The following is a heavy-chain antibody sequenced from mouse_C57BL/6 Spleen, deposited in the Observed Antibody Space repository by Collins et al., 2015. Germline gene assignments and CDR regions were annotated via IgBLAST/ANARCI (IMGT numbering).Heavy chain of an antibody. D-gene: IGHD2-3*01. Sequence: EVQLVESGGDLVKPGGSLKLSCAASGFTFSSYGMSWVRQTPDKRLEWVATISSGGSYTYYPDSVKGRFTISRDNAKNTLYLQMSSLKSEDTAMYYCARHGDGYSLFDYWGQGTTLTVSS. CDR3: ARHGDGYSLFDY. J-gene: IGHJ2*01. V-gene: IGHV5-6*01. CDR2: ISSGGSYT. CDR1: GFTFSSYG.